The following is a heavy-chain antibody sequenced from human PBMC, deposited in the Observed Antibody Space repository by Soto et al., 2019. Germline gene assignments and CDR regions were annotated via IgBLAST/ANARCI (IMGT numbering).Heavy chain of an antibody. CDR2: IKSTPYGATP. Sequence: LRLSCLTSGFTFGNFAMAWVRQAPGKGLEWVGFIKSTPYGATPEYAASVEGRFSISRDDSKTTVYLQMRSLRTEDTAVYYCTKNSRYRNYGYYFDSWGQGTHVTVSS. CDR1: GFTFGNFA. D-gene: IGHD1-7*01. V-gene: IGHV3-49*04. J-gene: IGHJ4*02. CDR3: TKNSRYRNYGYYFDS.